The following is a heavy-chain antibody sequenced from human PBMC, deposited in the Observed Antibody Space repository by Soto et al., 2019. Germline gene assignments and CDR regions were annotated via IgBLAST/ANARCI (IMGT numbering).Heavy chain of an antibody. J-gene: IGHJ6*02. CDR3: TRMVRGVITPRYGMDV. V-gene: IGHV3-73*01. D-gene: IGHD3-10*01. Sequence: WGSLRLSCAASGFTFSGSAMHWVRQASGKGLEWVGRIRSKANSYATAYAASVKGRFTISRDDSKNTAYLQMNSLKTEDTAVYYCTRMVRGVITPRYGMDVWGQGTTVTVSS. CDR2: IRSKANSYAT. CDR1: GFTFSGSA.